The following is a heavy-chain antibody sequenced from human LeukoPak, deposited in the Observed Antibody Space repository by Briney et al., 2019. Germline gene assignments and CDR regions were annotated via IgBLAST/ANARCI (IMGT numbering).Heavy chain of an antibody. V-gene: IGHV4-39*07. Sequence: SETLSLTCTVSGGSISSSSYYWGWIRQPPGKGLEWIGSIYYSGSTYYNPSLKSRVTISVDTSKNQFSLKLSSVTAADTAVYYCARADGDFWSGYYAYWGQGTLVTVSS. CDR2: IYYSGST. D-gene: IGHD3-3*01. CDR3: ARADGDFWSGYYAY. J-gene: IGHJ4*02. CDR1: GGSISSSSYY.